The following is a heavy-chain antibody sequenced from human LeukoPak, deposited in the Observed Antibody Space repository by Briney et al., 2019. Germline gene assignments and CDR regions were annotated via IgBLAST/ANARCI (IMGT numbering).Heavy chain of an antibody. J-gene: IGHJ4*02. CDR3: ARVYIYYDSSGYFPADY. Sequence: GGSLRLSCVVSGFSVRNNYVSWVRQAPGKGLVWVSRISSDGSSTSYADSVKGRFTISRDNAKNTLYLQMNSLRAEDTAVYYCARVYIYYDSSGYFPADYWGQGTLVTVSS. V-gene: IGHV3-74*01. D-gene: IGHD3-22*01. CDR2: ISSDGSST. CDR1: GFSVRNNY.